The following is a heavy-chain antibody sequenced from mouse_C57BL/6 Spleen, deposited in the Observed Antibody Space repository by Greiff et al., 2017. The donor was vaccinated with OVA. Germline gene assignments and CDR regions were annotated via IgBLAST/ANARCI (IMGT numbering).Heavy chain of an antibody. CDR3: ARDYYYGSSHYAMDY. Sequence: QVQLKESGAELVRPGASVKLSCKASGYTFTDYYINWVKQRPGQGLEWIARIYPGSGNTYYNEKFKGKATLTAEKSSSTAYMQLSSLTSEDSAVYFCARDYYYGSSHYAMDYWGQGTSVTVSS. CDR2: IYPGSGNT. CDR1: GYTFTDYY. V-gene: IGHV1-76*01. D-gene: IGHD1-1*01. J-gene: IGHJ4*01.